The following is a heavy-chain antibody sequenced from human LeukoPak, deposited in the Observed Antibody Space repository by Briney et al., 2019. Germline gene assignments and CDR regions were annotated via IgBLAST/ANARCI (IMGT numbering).Heavy chain of an antibody. D-gene: IGHD3-22*01. CDR1: GYTFTGYY. Sequence: ASVKVSCKASGYTFTGYYMHWVRQAPGQGLEWMGRIIPILGIANYAQKFQGRVTITADKSTSTAYMELSSLRSEDTAVYYCARDTYYYDSSGYYPFDYWGQGTLVTVSS. CDR3: ARDTYYYDSSGYYPFDY. J-gene: IGHJ4*02. V-gene: IGHV1-69*04. CDR2: IIPILGIA.